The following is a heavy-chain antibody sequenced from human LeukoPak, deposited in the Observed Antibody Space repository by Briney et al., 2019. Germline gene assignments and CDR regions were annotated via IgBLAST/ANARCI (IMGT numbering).Heavy chain of an antibody. Sequence: SETLSLTCAVYGGSFSGYYWSWIRQPPGKGLEWIGEINRSGSTNYNPSLKSRVTISVDTSKNQFSLKLSSVTAADTAVYYCARGLEPLLLDFDIWGQGTMVTVSS. CDR1: GGSFSGYY. D-gene: IGHD1-1*01. J-gene: IGHJ3*02. V-gene: IGHV4-34*01. CDR3: ARGLEPLLLDFDI. CDR2: INRSGST.